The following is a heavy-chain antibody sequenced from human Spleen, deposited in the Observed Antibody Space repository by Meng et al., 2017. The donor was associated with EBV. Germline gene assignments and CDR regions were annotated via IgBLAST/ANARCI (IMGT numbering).Heavy chain of an antibody. CDR2: LYFRGST. CDR3: ARYDYGDHYFFDS. CDR1: SGSTSMMHYY. D-gene: IGHD4/OR15-4a*01. Sequence: SSGSTSMMHYYWLWIRQPPGHGTECIVSLYFRGSTYFNPPIKSRVTISVDMSKNSFYLKLKSVTAADTALYYCARYDYGDHYFFDSWGQGTLVTVSS. J-gene: IGHJ4*02. V-gene: IGHV4-39*02.